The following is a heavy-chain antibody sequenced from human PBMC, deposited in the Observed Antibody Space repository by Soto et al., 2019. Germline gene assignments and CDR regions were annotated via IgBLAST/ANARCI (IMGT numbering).Heavy chain of an antibody. J-gene: IGHJ6*02. CDR1: GFTFSSYT. V-gene: IGHV3-21*01. Sequence: EVQLVESGGGLVKPGGSLRLSCAASGFTFSSYTMNWVRQAPGQGLEWVSSIRSSGSYIYYADSVKGRFTISRGNAKNSLFLQMNSLRAEDTAVYYCARESTFYYGLDVWGQGTTVTVSS. CDR2: IRSSGSYI. CDR3: ARESTFYYGLDV.